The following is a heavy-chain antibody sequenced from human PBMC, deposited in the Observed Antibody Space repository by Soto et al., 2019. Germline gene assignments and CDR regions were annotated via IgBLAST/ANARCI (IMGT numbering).Heavy chain of an antibody. V-gene: IGHV1-3*01. CDR3: VRRHVSATGIDWFGA. Sequence: DSLKASCKASGYTFTSYGIHWVRQAPGQRLEWMGWINAANGDTKYSPKFQGRVTITRDTSASTAYMELSSLRSEDTAVYYCVRRHVSATGIDWFGAWVQANLVTVSS. D-gene: IGHD6-13*01. J-gene: IGHJ5*02. CDR1: GYTFTSYG. CDR2: INAANGDT.